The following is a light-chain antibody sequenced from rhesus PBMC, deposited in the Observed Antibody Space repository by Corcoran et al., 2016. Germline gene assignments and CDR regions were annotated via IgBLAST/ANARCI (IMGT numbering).Light chain of an antibody. CDR1: QGISNW. Sequence: DIQMTQSPSSLSASVGDRVTITCQASQGISNWLAWYQQKPGKAPKLLIYAASRLQSGVPSRFSGSGSGPEVTLTLSGLQPEDFATCDCQQHNSNPPTFGQGTKVEIK. CDR2: AAS. J-gene: IGKJ1*01. CDR3: QQHNSNPPT. V-gene: IGKV1-33*02.